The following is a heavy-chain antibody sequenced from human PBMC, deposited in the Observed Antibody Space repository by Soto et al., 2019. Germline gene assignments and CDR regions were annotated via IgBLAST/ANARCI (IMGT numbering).Heavy chain of an antibody. CDR1: GFTFSSYG. Sequence: QVQLVESGGGVVQPGRSLRLSCAASGFTFSSYGMHWVRQAPGKGLEWVAVISYDGSNKYYADSAKGRFTISRDNSKNTLYLQMNSLSAEDTAVYYCAKGGYSCYDYESTDYLGQGTLVTVSS. CDR3: AKGGYSCYDYESTDY. D-gene: IGHD5-12*01. V-gene: IGHV3-30*18. CDR2: ISYDGSNK. J-gene: IGHJ4*02.